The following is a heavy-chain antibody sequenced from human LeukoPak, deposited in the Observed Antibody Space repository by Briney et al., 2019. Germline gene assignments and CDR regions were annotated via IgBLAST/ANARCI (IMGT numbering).Heavy chain of an antibody. CDR1: GFTFSNYG. CDR2: IRYDGSYK. J-gene: IGHJ4*02. Sequence: PGGSLRLSCAASGFTFSNYGMHWVRQAPGKGLEWVAFIRYDGSYKYSADSVKGRFTISRDNSKNTLYLQMNSLRAEDTAVYYCARDSRDGYNLAFDHWGQGTLVTVSS. V-gene: IGHV3-30*02. CDR3: ARDSRDGYNLAFDH. D-gene: IGHD5-24*01.